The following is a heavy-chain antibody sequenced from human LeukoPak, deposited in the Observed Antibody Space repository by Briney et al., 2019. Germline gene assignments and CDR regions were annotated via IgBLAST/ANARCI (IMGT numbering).Heavy chain of an antibody. CDR1: GYTFTSYY. V-gene: IGHV1-46*01. D-gene: IGHD3-22*01. CDR2: INPSGGST. J-gene: IGHJ3*02. Sequence: ASVKVSCKASGYTFTSYYMHWVRQAPGQGLEWMGIINPSGGSTSYAQKSQGRVTMTRDTSTSTVYMELSSLRSEDTAVYYCARVPRVVITTTLGNDAFDIWGQGTMVTVSS. CDR3: ARVPRVVITTTLGNDAFDI.